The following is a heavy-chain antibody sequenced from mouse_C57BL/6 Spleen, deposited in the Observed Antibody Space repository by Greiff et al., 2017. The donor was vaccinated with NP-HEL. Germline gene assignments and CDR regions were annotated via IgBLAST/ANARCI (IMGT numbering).Heavy chain of an antibody. Sequence: QVQLKESGPELVKPGASVKISCKASGYAFSSSWMNWVKQRPGKGLEWIGRIYPGDGDTNYNGKFKGKATLTADKSSSTAYMQLSSLTSEDSAVYFCARGDYYYGSSSGVWGTGTTVTVSS. J-gene: IGHJ1*03. CDR1: GYAFSSSW. CDR3: ARGDYYYGSSSGV. D-gene: IGHD1-1*01. V-gene: IGHV1-82*01. CDR2: IYPGDGDT.